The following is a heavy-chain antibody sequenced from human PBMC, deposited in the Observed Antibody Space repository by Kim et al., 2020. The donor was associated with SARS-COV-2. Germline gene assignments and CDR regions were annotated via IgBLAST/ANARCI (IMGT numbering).Heavy chain of an antibody. CDR2: ISGSGGST. J-gene: IGHJ5*02. D-gene: IGHD2-2*01. V-gene: IGHV3-23*01. CDR3: AKDPRSGYCSSTSCYYGDYVGHWFDP. Sequence: GGSLRLSCAASGFTFSSYAMSWVRQAPGKGLEWVSAISGSGGSTYYADSVKGRFTISRDNSKNTLYLQMNSLRAEDTAVYYCAKDPRSGYCSSTSCYYGDYVGHWFDPWGQGTLVTVSS. CDR1: GFTFSSYA.